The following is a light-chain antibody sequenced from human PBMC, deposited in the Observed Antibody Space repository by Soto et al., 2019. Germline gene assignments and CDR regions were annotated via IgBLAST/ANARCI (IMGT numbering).Light chain of an antibody. J-gene: IGKJ2*01. CDR1: QSVLHSSNNKNY. Sequence: DIVMTQSPDSLTVSLGERATINCKSSQSVLHSSNNKNYLAWYQQKPGQPPKLLIYWASTREYGVPDRFSGSGSGTDFTLTISSLQAEDVAVYYCQQYYSTPYTFGQGTKLEIK. CDR3: QQYYSTPYT. V-gene: IGKV4-1*01. CDR2: WAS.